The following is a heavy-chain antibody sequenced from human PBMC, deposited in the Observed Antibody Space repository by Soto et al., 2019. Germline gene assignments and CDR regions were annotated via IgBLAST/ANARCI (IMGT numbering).Heavy chain of an antibody. Sequence: SETLSLTCTVSGGSISSYYWSWIRQPPGKGLEWIGYIYYSGSTNYNPSLKSRVTISVDTSKNQFSLKLSSVTAADTAVYYCARGHKGDFWSGYYNNWFDPWGQGTLVTVSS. D-gene: IGHD3-3*01. CDR2: IYYSGST. CDR3: ARGHKGDFWSGYYNNWFDP. J-gene: IGHJ5*02. V-gene: IGHV4-59*01. CDR1: GGSISSYY.